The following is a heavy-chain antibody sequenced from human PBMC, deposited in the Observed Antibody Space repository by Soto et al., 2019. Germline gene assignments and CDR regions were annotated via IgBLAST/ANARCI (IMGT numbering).Heavy chain of an antibody. Sequence: QVQLVESGGGVAQPGRSLRLSCAASGFTFSSYAMHWVRQAPGKGLEWVAGISYDGSNKYYADSVKGRFTISRDNSKNTLYLQMNSLRAEDTAVYYCARMASFYCSGGSCYPTYGMDVWGQGTTVTVSS. CDR3: ARMASFYCSGGSCYPTYGMDV. V-gene: IGHV3-30-3*01. J-gene: IGHJ6*02. CDR2: ISYDGSNK. D-gene: IGHD2-15*01. CDR1: GFTFSSYA.